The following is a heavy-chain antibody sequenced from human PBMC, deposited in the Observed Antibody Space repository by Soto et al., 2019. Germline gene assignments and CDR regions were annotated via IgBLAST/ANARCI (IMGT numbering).Heavy chain of an antibody. CDR1: GFTFTYAW. CDR2: IKSKTAGGTT. V-gene: IGHV3-15*07. D-gene: IGHD3-10*01. CDR3: ATDGGA. Sequence: EVQLVESGGGLVKPGGSLTLSCAASGFTFTYAWMNWVRQAPGTGLEWVGRIKSKTAGGTTDYTAPVKGRFTISRYDSKTTLFLQMNSLKAEDTAVYYCATDGGAWGQGTLVTVSS. J-gene: IGHJ5*02.